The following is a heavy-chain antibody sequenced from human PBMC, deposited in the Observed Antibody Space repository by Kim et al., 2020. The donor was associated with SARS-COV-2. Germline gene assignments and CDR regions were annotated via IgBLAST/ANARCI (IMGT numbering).Heavy chain of an antibody. V-gene: IGHV1-24*01. CDR1: GYTLTELS. J-gene: IGHJ4*02. CDR3: VTESEQWLGRSFDY. D-gene: IGHD6-19*01. Sequence: ASVKVSCKVSGYTLTELSMHWVRQAPGKGLEWMGGFDPEDGETIYAQKFQGRVTMTEDTSTDTAYMELSSLRSEDTAVYYCVTESEQWLGRSFDYWGQGTLVTVSS. CDR2: FDPEDGET.